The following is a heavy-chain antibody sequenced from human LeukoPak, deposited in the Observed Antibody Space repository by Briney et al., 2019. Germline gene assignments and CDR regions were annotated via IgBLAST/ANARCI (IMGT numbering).Heavy chain of an antibody. CDR2: ISYDGSNK. Sequence: GGSLRLSCAASGFTFSSYGVHWVRQAPGKGLEWVAGISYDGSNKYYADSVKGRFTISRDNSKNTLYLQMNSLRADDTAVYYCARDMGTGYCSSTRCYAFDYWGQGTLVTVSS. J-gene: IGHJ4*02. V-gene: IGHV3-30*03. CDR1: GFTFSSYG. CDR3: ARDMGTGYCSSTRCYAFDY. D-gene: IGHD2-2*01.